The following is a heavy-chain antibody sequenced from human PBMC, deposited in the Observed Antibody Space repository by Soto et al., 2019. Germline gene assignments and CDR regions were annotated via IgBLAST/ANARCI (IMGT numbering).Heavy chain of an antibody. CDR3: ARDRRRRTPMVLPVGTDV. V-gene: IGHV3-30-3*01. D-gene: IGHD5-18*01. J-gene: IGHJ6*02. Sequence: QVQLVESGGGVVQPGRSLRLSCAASGFTFSSYAMHWVRQAPGKGLEWVAVISYDGSNKYYADSVKGRFTISRDNSKNTLYLQMNSLRAEDTAVYYCARDRRRRTPMVLPVGTDVWGQGTTVTVSS. CDR1: GFTFSSYA. CDR2: ISYDGSNK.